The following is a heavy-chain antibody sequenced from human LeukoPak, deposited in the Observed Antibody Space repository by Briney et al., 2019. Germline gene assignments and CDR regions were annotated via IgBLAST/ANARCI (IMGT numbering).Heavy chain of an antibody. Sequence: SETLSLTCTVSGDHITSNYWTWIRQPPGKRLEWLVYTSASGDTNYNPFLKSRVTISLDTSKNQFSLKLSSVTAEDTAVYYCARLMRQVASAIYHSFDPWGQGTPVTVSS. CDR1: GDHITSNY. V-gene: IGHV4-4*09. D-gene: IGHD3-16*01. CDR3: ARLMRQVASAIYHSFDP. CDR2: TSASGDT. J-gene: IGHJ5*02.